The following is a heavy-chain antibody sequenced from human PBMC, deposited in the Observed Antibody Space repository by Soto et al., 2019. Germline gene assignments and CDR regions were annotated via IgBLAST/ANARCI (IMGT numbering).Heavy chain of an antibody. CDR2: IYYSGST. Sequence: QVQLQESGPGLVKPSQTLSLTCTVSGGSISSGDYYWSWIRQPPGKGLEWIGYIYYSGSTYYNPSLKSRVTISVDTSENQFSLKLSSVTAADTAVYYCARAGYDFWSGYANWFDPWGQGTLVTVSS. J-gene: IGHJ5*02. CDR3: ARAGYDFWSGYANWFDP. CDR1: GGSISSGDYY. D-gene: IGHD3-3*01. V-gene: IGHV4-30-4*01.